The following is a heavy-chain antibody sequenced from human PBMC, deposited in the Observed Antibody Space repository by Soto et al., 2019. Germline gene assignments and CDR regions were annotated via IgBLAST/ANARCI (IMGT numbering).Heavy chain of an antibody. Sequence: EVQLLESGGGLVQPGGSLRLSCVGSGFTFINYAMNWVRQTPGKGLEWVSGISGGGDRTFDADSVKGRFTISRDNAKNTVNLQMNSLRADDTAVYYCARKVLVSTSRPDWWYCDLWGRGTLVTVSS. V-gene: IGHV3-23*01. J-gene: IGHJ2*01. CDR1: GFTFINYA. D-gene: IGHD2-2*01. CDR2: ISGGGDRT. CDR3: ARKVLVSTSRPDWWYCDL.